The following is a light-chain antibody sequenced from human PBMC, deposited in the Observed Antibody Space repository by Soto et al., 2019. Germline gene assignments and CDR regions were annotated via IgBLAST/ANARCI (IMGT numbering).Light chain of an antibody. V-gene: IGKV3-11*01. CDR2: DAS. CDR3: QQRRNWPPFT. J-gene: IGKJ3*01. CDR1: QSVSSY. Sequence: EIVLTQSPATLSLSPGERATLSCRASQSVSSYLAWYQQKPGQAPRLLIYDASNRATVIPARFSGSVSGTDFTLTISSLEPVDFAVYYCQQRRNWPPFTFGPGTKVDIK.